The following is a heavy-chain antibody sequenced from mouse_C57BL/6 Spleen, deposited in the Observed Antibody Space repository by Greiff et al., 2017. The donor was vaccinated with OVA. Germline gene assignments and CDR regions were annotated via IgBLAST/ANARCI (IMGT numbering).Heavy chain of an antibody. Sequence: EVKLVESGGGLVKPGGSLKLSCAASGFTFSSYAMSWVRQTPEKRLEWVATISDGGSYTYYPDNVKGRFTISRDNAKNNLYLQMSNLKSEDTAMYYCARDKTPWAYWGQGTLVTVSA. CDR1: GFTFSSYA. V-gene: IGHV5-4*01. CDR3: ARDKTPWAY. J-gene: IGHJ3*01. CDR2: ISDGGSYT.